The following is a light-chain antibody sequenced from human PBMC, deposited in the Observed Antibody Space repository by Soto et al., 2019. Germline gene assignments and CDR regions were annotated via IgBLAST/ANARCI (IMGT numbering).Light chain of an antibody. CDR3: QVWDGSSDLEEWV. CDR1: NIGSKS. V-gene: IGLV3-21*02. Sequence: SYELTQPPSLSLAPGQTATITCGGNNIGSKSVHWYQHKPGQAPVLVVYDDSDRPSGIPERFSGYNSGNTAALTISRVEAGDEADYYCQVWDGSSDLEEWVFGGGTKLTVL. J-gene: IGLJ3*02. CDR2: DDS.